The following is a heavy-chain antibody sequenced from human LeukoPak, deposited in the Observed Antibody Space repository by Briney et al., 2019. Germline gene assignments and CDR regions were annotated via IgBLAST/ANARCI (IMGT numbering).Heavy chain of an antibody. J-gene: IGHJ4*02. D-gene: IGHD3-10*01. CDR2: IRGSEDST. Sequence: GGSLRLSCAASGFTFSSYAMNWVRQAPGKGLEWVSVIRGSEDSTDYADSVRGRFTTSRDNSKNTLYLQMSSLRAEDTAVYYCAKDCMIWFGQFPNTAGLLPRYFDSWGQGTLVAVSS. CDR3: AKDCMIWFGQFPNTAGLLPRYFDS. V-gene: IGHV3-23*01. CDR1: GFTFSSYA.